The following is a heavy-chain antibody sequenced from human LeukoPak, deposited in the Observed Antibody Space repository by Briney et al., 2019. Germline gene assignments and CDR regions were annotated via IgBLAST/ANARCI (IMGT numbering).Heavy chain of an antibody. J-gene: IGHJ4*02. CDR3: ARASYSYDINGWVPFDY. D-gene: IGHD3-22*01. Sequence: SQTLSLTCTVSGNSISSGDYYWSWIRQPAGKGLEWIGRIYTSGSTNYNPSLKSRVTISGDTSKNQFSLRLSSVTAADTAVYYCARASYSYDINGWVPFDYWGQGTLVTVSS. V-gene: IGHV4-61*02. CDR1: GNSISSGDYY. CDR2: IYTSGST.